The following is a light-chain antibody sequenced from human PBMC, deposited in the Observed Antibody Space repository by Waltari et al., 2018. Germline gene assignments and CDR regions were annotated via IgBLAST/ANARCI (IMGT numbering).Light chain of an antibody. CDR3: QHRHSYPIT. Sequence: DIQLTQSPSFLSASVGDRVTITCRSSQGISSYLAWYQQKAGKAPKLLIHTASTLKGGVPSRFSGSGSGTEFTLTISSLQPEDFATYYCQHRHSYPITFGQGTRLEIK. CDR1: QGISSY. V-gene: IGKV1-9*01. CDR2: TAS. J-gene: IGKJ5*01.